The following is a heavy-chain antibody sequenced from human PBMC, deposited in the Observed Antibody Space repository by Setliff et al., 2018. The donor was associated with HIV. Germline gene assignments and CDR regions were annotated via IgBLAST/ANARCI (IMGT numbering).Heavy chain of an antibody. J-gene: IGHJ6*03. D-gene: IGHD2-15*01. CDR3: ARGIDILVKMGIYYHYMDV. Sequence: ASVKVSCKPPGHTFTNYDVHWMRRAPGQGLEWMGWMNPNSGVSGYALKFHDRVTMTRDTSITTLYMELSSLTSDDTAVYYCARGIDILVKMGIYYHYMDVWGKGTTVTVSS. CDR1: GHTFTNYD. V-gene: IGHV1-8*02. CDR2: MNPNSGVS.